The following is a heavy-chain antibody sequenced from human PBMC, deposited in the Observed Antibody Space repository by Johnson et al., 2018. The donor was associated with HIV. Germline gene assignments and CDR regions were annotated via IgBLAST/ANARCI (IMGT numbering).Heavy chain of an antibody. Sequence: VKLVESGGDLVKPGESLRLSCAASGFTFSNVWMSWVRQAPGRGLEWVGHIKSKTDGGTTDYAAPVKGRFNISRDDSRNTLYLHMNSLKSEDTAVYYCTTARNRLWSSSGWTGFWAFDIWGQGTMVTVSS. J-gene: IGHJ3*02. CDR1: GFTFSNVW. CDR3: TTARNRLWSSSGWTGFWAFDI. CDR2: IKSKTDGGTT. V-gene: IGHV3-15*01. D-gene: IGHD6-19*01.